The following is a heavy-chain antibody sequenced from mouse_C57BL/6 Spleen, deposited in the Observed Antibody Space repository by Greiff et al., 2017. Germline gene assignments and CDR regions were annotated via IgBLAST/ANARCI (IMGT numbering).Heavy chain of an antibody. D-gene: IGHD2-4*01. V-gene: IGHV1-15*01. J-gene: IGHJ3*01. CDR2: IDPETGGT. CDR1: GYTFTDYE. CDR3: TRGYDYDARFAY. Sequence: SGAELVRPGASVTLSCKASGYTFTDYEMHWVKQTPVHGLEWIGAIDPETGGTAYNQKFKGKAILTADKSSSTAYMELRSLTSEDSAVYYCTRGYDYDARFAYWGQGTLVTVSA.